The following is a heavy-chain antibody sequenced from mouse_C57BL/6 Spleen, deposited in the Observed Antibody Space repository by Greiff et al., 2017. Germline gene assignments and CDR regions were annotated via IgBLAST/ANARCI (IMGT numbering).Heavy chain of an antibody. CDR3: ARGDYGSSYEYYARDY. V-gene: IGHV1-76*01. CDR1: GYTFTDYY. Sequence: VQLQQSGAELVRPGASVKLSCKASGYTFTDYYINWVKQRPGQGLEWIARIYPGSGNTYYNEKFKGKATLTAEKSSSTAYMQLSSLTSEDSAVYFCARGDYGSSYEYYARDYWGQGTSVTVSS. D-gene: IGHD1-1*01. CDR2: IYPGSGNT. J-gene: IGHJ4*01.